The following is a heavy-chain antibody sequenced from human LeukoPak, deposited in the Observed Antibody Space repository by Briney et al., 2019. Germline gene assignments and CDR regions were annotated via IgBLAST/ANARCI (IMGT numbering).Heavy chain of an antibody. D-gene: IGHD3-22*01. J-gene: IGHJ3*01. Sequence: SETLSLICTVSGYSISTLANWGWIRQSPGKGLEWVASIYHGGSTYYNASLRSRVTTSVDTSKNQFSLKLSSVTAADTAVYYCAKSTYYYDTFVNAFDFWGQGTVVTVSS. CDR1: GYSISTLAN. V-gene: IGHV4-38-2*02. CDR3: AKSTYYYDTFVNAFDF. CDR2: IYHGGST.